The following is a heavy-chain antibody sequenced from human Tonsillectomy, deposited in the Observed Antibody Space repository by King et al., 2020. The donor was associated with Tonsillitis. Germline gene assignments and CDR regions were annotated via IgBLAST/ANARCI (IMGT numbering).Heavy chain of an antibody. Sequence: VQLVESGGGVVQPGRSLKLSCAASGFTFSTYAMHWVRQAPGKGLEWVAVISSDGRTKFYADSVKGRFTISRDNFMTSLYLQMNSLRAEDTAVYYCARGRLWFGELLSGYGDYWGQGTLVTVSS. CDR1: GFTFSTYA. CDR2: ISSDGRTK. V-gene: IGHV3-30*01. J-gene: IGHJ4*02. CDR3: ARGRLWFGELLSGYGDY. D-gene: IGHD3-10*01.